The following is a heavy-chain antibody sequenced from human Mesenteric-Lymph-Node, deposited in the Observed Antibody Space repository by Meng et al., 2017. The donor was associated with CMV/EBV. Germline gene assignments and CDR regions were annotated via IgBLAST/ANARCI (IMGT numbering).Heavy chain of an antibody. CDR3: ASWGGRSMVRGRGMDV. D-gene: IGHD3-10*01. CDR1: GFTFSSYE. CDR2: ISSSGSTI. V-gene: IGHV3-48*03. Sequence: GGSLRLSCAASGFTFSSYEMNWVRQAPGKGLEWVSYISSSGSTIYYADSVKGRFTISRDNAKESLYLQMNSLRTEDTAVYFCASWGGRSMVRGRGMDVWGQGTTVTVSS. J-gene: IGHJ6*02.